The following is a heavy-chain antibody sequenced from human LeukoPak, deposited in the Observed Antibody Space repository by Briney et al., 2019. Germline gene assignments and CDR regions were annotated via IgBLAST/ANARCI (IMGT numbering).Heavy chain of an antibody. Sequence: SQTHSLTCAISGDSVSANGAAWNWIRQSPSRGLEWLGRTYYRSKWYNDYAVSVKSRITINPDTSKNQFSLQLNSVTPEDTAVYYCARVPYYDFQADAFDIWGQGTMVTVSS. CDR2: TYYRSKWYN. V-gene: IGHV6-1*01. CDR3: ARVPYYDFQADAFDI. CDR1: GDSVSANGAA. D-gene: IGHD3-3*01. J-gene: IGHJ3*02.